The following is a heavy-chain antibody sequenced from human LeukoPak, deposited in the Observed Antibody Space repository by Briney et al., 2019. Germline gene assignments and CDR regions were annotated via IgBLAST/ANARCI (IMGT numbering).Heavy chain of an antibody. CDR3: AREPKQWLVPIDY. J-gene: IGHJ4*02. V-gene: IGHV3-48*04. Sequence: PGGSLRLSCAASGFTFNTYTMSWVRQAPGKGLEWVSYISSSGTTIYYADSVKGRFTISRDNAKNSLYLQMNSLRAEDTAVYYCAREPKQWLVPIDYWGQGTLVTVSS. CDR1: GFTFNTYT. D-gene: IGHD6-19*01. CDR2: ISSSGTTI.